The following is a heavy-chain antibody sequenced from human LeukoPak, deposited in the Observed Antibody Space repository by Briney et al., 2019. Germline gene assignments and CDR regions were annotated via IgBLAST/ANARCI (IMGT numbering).Heavy chain of an antibody. D-gene: IGHD4-17*01. Sequence: GGSLGLSCAASGFTFSSYSMNWIRQAPGKGLEWVSSISSSTSYIYYADSVKGRFTISKDNAKNSLYLQMNSLRAEDTAVYYCARAGGSTVSHSDYWGQGTLVTVSS. V-gene: IGHV3-21*01. CDR2: ISSSTSYI. CDR3: ARAGGSTVSHSDY. J-gene: IGHJ4*02. CDR1: GFTFSSYS.